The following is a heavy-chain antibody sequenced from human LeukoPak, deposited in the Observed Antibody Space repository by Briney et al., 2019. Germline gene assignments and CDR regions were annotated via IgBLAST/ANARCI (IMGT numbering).Heavy chain of an antibody. Sequence: GGSLRLSCVASRFTFRNYWMSWVRQAPGKGLEWVANINQDGCKKVYADSMKGRFTISRDNAKNSLYLQMNSLRAEDTAVYYCARDLARATVTNVPWFDPWGQGTLVTVSS. J-gene: IGHJ5*02. CDR2: INQDGCKK. D-gene: IGHD4-17*01. CDR1: RFTFRNYW. CDR3: ARDLARATVTNVPWFDP. V-gene: IGHV3-7*01.